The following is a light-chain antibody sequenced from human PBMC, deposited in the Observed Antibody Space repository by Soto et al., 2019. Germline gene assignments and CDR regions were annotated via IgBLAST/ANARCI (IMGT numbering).Light chain of an antibody. V-gene: IGKV3-15*01. Sequence: PGERATLSCWASETVATNLAWYQQKPGQAPRLLIYEASTRATGVPDRFSGRGYGREFTLTISSLQSEDFAVYSCQQYNDWPPAFGQGTKV. CDR1: ETVATN. CDR3: QQYNDWPPA. CDR2: EAS. J-gene: IGKJ1*01.